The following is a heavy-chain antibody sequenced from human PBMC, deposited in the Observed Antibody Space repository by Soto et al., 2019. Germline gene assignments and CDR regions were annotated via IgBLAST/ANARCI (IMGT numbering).Heavy chain of an antibody. J-gene: IGHJ5*02. V-gene: IGHV3-7*01. CDR3: ARDGHNTNDVDH. Sequence: EVQLVESGGVLVQPGGSLRLSCVAPGFTFDDYWMNWVRQAPGKGLEWVAIINKDGSERYYVDCVKGRFTISRDNSKNSLFLQMNSLRAEDTSLYYCARDGHNTNDVDHWGQGTLVTVSS. D-gene: IGHD1-20*01. CDR2: INKDGSER. CDR1: GFTFDDYW.